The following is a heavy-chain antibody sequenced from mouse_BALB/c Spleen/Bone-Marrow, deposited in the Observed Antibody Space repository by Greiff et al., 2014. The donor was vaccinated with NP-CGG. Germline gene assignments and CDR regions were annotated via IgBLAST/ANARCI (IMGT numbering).Heavy chain of an antibody. CDR2: ISNGGTYT. D-gene: IGHD3-1*01. V-gene: IGHV5-4*02. J-gene: IGHJ4*01. CDR3: ARSGERYCAMDY. CDR1: GFTFSDFY. Sequence: EVQVVESGGGLVKPGGSLKLSCAASGFTFSDFYMFWFRQTPEKRLEWVATISNGGTYTYYPDSVKGRFTISRDNAKNNLYLQMSSLKSEDTAMYYCARSGERYCAMDYWGQGTSVTVTS.